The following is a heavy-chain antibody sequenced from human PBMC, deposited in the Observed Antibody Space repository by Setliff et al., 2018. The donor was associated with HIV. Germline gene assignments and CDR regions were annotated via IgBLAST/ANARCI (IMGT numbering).Heavy chain of an antibody. J-gene: IGHJ3*01. V-gene: IGHV3-48*01. D-gene: IGHD1-26*01. CDR3: AKWDLR. CDR2: ISSGSVNI. CDR1: GFMFNIYE. Sequence: PGGSLRLSCAASGFMFNIYEMNWVRQAPGKGLEWVSYISSGSVNIFYADSVKGRFTVSRDNSKNTLYLQMNSLRAEDTAVYYCAKWDLRWGQGTMVTVSS.